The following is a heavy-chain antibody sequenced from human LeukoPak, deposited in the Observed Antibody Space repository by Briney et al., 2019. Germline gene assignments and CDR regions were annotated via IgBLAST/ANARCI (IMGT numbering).Heavy chain of an antibody. J-gene: IGHJ4*02. V-gene: IGHV1-2*02. Sequence: ASVKVSCKASGYTFTGYYMHWVRQAPGQGLEWMGWINPNSGGTNYAQKFQGRVTMTRDTSTSTAYMELSRLRSDDTAVYYCAIPRYCSSTSCSLFDYWGQGTLVTVSS. CDR3: AIPRYCSSTSCSLFDY. CDR1: GYTFTGYY. CDR2: INPNSGGT. D-gene: IGHD2-2*01.